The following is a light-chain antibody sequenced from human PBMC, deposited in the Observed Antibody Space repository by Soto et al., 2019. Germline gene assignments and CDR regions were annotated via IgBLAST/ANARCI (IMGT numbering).Light chain of an antibody. CDR3: GTWDSSLSAVV. CDR2: DNS. Sequence: QSVLSQPPSLSAAPGQKVTISCYGSNSNIENNFVSWFRQFPGAAPDLLIFDNSNRPSGIPDRFSGSKSGSSATLAISGLQAGDEAHYYCGTWDSSLSAVVFGTGTKVTV. V-gene: IGLV1-51*01. CDR1: NSNIENNF. J-gene: IGLJ3*02.